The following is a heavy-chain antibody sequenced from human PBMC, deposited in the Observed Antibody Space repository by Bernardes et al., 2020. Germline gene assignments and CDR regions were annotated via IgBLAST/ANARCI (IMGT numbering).Heavy chain of an antibody. J-gene: IGHJ4*02. CDR3: SRSLDYYDGSGYYHDY. D-gene: IGHD3-22*01. CDR1: GFTFGDYA. V-gene: IGHV3-49*03. Sequence: GGSLRLSCTASGFTFGDYAMSWFRQAPGKGLEWVGFIRSKAYGGTTQYAASVKGRFTISRDDSKSIASLQMNSLRTEDTAVYYCSRSLDYYDGSGYYHDYWGQGTLVTVSS. CDR2: IRSKAYGGTT.